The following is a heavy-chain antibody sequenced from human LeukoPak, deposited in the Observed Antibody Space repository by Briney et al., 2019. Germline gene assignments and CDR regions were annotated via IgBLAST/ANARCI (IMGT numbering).Heavy chain of an antibody. D-gene: IGHD6-6*01. CDR1: GFTFSSYG. Sequence: PGGSLRLSCAASGFTFSSYGMHWVRQAPGKGLEWVAVISYDGSNKYYADSVKGRFTISRDNSKNTLYLQMNSLRAEDTAVYYCAKDGSRSIARTGDYFDFWGQGTLVTVSS. J-gene: IGHJ4*02. CDR2: ISYDGSNK. CDR3: AKDGSRSIARTGDYFDF. V-gene: IGHV3-30*18.